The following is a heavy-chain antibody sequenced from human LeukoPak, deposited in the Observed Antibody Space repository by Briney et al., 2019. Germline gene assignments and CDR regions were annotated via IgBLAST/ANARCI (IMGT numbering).Heavy chain of an antibody. D-gene: IGHD6-19*01. CDR3: ARAKSLYSSGFDY. Sequence: ASVKVSCKASGYTFTSYYMHWVRQAPGQGPEWMGIIDPSGGSTSYAQKLQGRVTMTRDTSTSTVYMEVSSLLSEDTAVYYCARAKSLYSSGFDYWGQGTLVTVSS. J-gene: IGHJ4*02. CDR2: IDPSGGST. CDR1: GYTFTSYY. V-gene: IGHV1-46*01.